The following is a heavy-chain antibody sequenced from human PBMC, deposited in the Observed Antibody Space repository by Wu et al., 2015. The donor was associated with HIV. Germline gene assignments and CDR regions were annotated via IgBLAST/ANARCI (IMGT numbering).Heavy chain of an antibody. Sequence: QVQLQESGPGLVKPSETLSLICSVSGGSLSSYYWNWIRQPAGKGLEWIGHVYASGRMKLNPSLSSLGGRVSMSVDTSKNHFSLNVDSVTAADTGLYFCARTVVFYKGFDLWGPGLLVTVSS. CDR3: ARTVVFYKGFDL. CDR1: GGSLSSYY. J-gene: IGHJ4*02. CDR2: VYASGRM. V-gene: IGHV4-4*07. D-gene: IGHD1-1*01.